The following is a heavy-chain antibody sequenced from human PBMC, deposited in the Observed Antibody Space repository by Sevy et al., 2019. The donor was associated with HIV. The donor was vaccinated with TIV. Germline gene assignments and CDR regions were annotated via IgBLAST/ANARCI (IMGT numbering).Heavy chain of an antibody. V-gene: IGHV3-11*01. J-gene: IGHJ4*02. CDR3: ARDLVGAIFDY. D-gene: IGHD1-26*01. Sequence: WGSLRLSCAASGFTFSDYYMSWIRQAPGKGLEGVSYISSSGSTIYYADSVKGRFTISRDNAKNSLYLQMNSLRAEDTAVYYCARDLVGAIFDYWGQGTLVTVSS. CDR2: ISSSGSTI. CDR1: GFTFSDYY.